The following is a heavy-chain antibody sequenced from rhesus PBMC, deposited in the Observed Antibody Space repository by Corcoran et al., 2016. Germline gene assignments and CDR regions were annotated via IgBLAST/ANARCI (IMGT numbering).Heavy chain of an antibody. CDR3: ARLGGGSYLGRDYFDY. V-gene: IGHV4-81*01. J-gene: IGHJ4*01. Sequence: QVQLQESGPGLVKPSETLSLPCTVSGGSISGYYWSWIRPPPGKDLEGIGNFEGNMAGTTNNPPRKRRGTMSKAPSKNQCSWKLSSVTAADTAVYYGARLGGGSYLGRDYFDYWGQGVLVTVSS. CDR2: FEGNMAGT. D-gene: IGHD1-44*02. CDR1: GGSISGYY.